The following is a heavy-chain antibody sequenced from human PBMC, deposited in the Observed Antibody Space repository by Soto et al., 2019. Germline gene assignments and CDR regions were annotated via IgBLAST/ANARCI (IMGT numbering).Heavy chain of an antibody. D-gene: IGHD3-22*01. J-gene: IGHJ5*02. CDR3: ARNHHSSGYYDSSGYVWFDP. CDR2: INPSGGST. CDR1: GYTFTIYY. Sequence: ASVKVSCKASGYTFTIYYMHWVRQAPGQGLEWMGIINPSGGSTSYAQKFQGRVTMPRDTSTSTVYMELSSLRSEDTAVYYCARNHHSSGYYDSSGYVWFDPCGQGTLVTLSS. V-gene: IGHV1-46*01.